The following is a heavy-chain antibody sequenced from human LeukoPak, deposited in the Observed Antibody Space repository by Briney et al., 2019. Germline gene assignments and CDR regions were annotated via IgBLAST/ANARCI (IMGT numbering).Heavy chain of an antibody. CDR3: ARGDYGDYYYYYYIDV. V-gene: IGHV4-34*01. CDR2: IKHSGST. J-gene: IGHJ6*03. D-gene: IGHD4-17*01. CDR1: GGSFSGYY. Sequence: SQTLSHTCAVDGGSFSGYYCSWIRQPPGKGLEWIGEIKHSGSTNYHPSLKSRVTISVDTSKNQFSLKLNSGTAADTAVNNCARGDYGDYYYYYYIDVWGKGTTVTVSS.